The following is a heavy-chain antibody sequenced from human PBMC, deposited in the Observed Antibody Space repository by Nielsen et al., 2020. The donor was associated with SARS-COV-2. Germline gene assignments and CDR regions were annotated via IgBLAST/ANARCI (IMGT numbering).Heavy chain of an antibody. CDR3: VRLGSFHRFYHYDMDV. J-gene: IGHJ6*02. CDR1: GYSFTSYW. V-gene: IGHV5-51*01. CDR2: IYPGDSDT. D-gene: IGHD3-16*02. Sequence: GESLKISCKGSGYSFTSYWIGWVRQMPGKGLEWMGIIYPGDSDTRYSPSFQGQVTISADKSISTAYLHWSSLKASDTAKYYCVRLGSFHRFYHYDMDVWGRGTAVSVSS.